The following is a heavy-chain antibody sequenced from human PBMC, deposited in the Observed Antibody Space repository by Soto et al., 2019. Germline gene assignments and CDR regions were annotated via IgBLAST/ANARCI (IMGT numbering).Heavy chain of an antibody. CDR3: TRTRLYATGPLQS. V-gene: IGHV3-21*06. CDR1: GVTFTSYT. CDR2: ISSSSDYI. D-gene: IGHD2-2*01. J-gene: IGHJ5*02. Sequence: PGGSLRLSCAASGVTFTSYTMNWVRQAPGKGLEWVSSISSSSDYIYYADSMKGRVTISRDNAKNSLFLDMNSLTGEDTAVYYCTRTRLYATGPLQSWGPVTLFAVAS.